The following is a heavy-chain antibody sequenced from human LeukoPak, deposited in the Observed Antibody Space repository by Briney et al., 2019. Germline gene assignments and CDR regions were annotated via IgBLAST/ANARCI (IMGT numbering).Heavy chain of an antibody. V-gene: IGHV3-30*04. CDR2: MSYDGTNQ. J-gene: IGHJ4*02. Sequence: PGRSLRLSCAASGFTFNAYVMHWVRQAPGKGLEWVAVMSYDGTNQNYADSVKGRFTISRDNSKNTLYLQMNSLRAEDTGVYYCARDPRTSGYFFDYWGQGTLVTVSS. D-gene: IGHD3-22*01. CDR3: ARDPRTSGYFFDY. CDR1: GFTFNAYV.